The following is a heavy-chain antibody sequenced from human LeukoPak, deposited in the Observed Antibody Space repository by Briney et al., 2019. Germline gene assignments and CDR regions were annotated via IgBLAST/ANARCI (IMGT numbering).Heavy chain of an antibody. V-gene: IGHV5-51*01. CDR1: GYSFTTYW. J-gene: IGHJ4*02. D-gene: IGHD3-10*01. Sequence: GGSLKISCEASGYSFTTYWIGWVRQMPGKGLEWMGIIYPGDSDTRYRPSFQGQVTNSAGQFISTAFPPRRSLKASDSAMCYRARQHGSGSYYSRAIDYWGQGTLVTVSS. CDR3: ARQHGSGSYYSRAIDY. CDR2: IYPGDSDT.